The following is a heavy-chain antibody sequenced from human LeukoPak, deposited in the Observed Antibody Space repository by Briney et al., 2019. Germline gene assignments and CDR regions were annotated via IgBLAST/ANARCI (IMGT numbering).Heavy chain of an antibody. CDR3: AKGPPGFDY. V-gene: IGHV3-30*18. Sequence: GGSLRLSCAASGFTFSSYGMHWVRQAPGKGLEWVAVISYDGSNKYYADSVKGRFPISRDNSKNTLYLQMNSLRAEDTAVYYCAKGPPGFDYWGQGTLVTVSS. J-gene: IGHJ4*02. CDR1: GFTFSSYG. CDR2: ISYDGSNK. D-gene: IGHD1-14*01.